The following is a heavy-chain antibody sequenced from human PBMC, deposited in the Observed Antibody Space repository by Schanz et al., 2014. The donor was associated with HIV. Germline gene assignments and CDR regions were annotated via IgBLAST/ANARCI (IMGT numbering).Heavy chain of an antibody. D-gene: IGHD6-19*01. CDR1: GYTFTTYG. J-gene: IGHJ4*02. V-gene: IGHV1-18*01. CDR3: ARDFSGWTEFDY. CDR2: MNPNSGNT. Sequence: QVQLVQSGAEVKKPGASVKVSCKASGYTFTTYGISWVRQAPGQGLEWMGWMNPNSGNTGYAQKFQGRVTMTTDTSTTTAYMNLRSLRSDDTAVYYCARDFSGWTEFDYWGQGTLVTVSS.